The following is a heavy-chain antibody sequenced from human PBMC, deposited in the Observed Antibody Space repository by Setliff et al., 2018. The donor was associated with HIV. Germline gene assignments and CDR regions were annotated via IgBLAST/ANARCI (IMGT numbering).Heavy chain of an antibody. CDR2: INHSGTT. CDR3: ARRERYCSGTTCYRYFQH. D-gene: IGHD2-2*01. J-gene: IGHJ1*01. CDR1: GGSFSAYY. Sequence: PSETLSLTCAVFGGSFSAYYWNWIRQTPGKGLEWIGEINHSGTTNYNPSLNSRVTIPVDTSKKRFSLTLRSATAADTALYFCARRERYCSGTTCYRYFQHWGQGTLVTVSS. V-gene: IGHV4-34*01.